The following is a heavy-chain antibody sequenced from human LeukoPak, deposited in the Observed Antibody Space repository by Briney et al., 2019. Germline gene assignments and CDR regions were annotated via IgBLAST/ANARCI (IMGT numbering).Heavy chain of an antibody. CDR1: GFTFSTYW. Sequence: GGSLRLSCAASGFTFSTYWMSWVRQAPGKGLEWVAVILYDGSNKYYADSVKGRFTISRDNSKNTLYLQMNSLRAEDTAVYYCARETTDCSSTSCYAWTFDYWGQGTLVTVSS. J-gene: IGHJ4*02. D-gene: IGHD2-2*01. V-gene: IGHV3-33*08. CDR3: ARETTDCSSTSCYAWTFDY. CDR2: ILYDGSNK.